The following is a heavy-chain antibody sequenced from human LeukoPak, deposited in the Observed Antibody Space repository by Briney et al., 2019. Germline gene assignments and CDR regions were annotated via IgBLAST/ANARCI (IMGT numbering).Heavy chain of an antibody. J-gene: IGHJ6*03. Sequence: SETLSLTCTVSGGSISSYYWSWIRQPPGKGLEWIGYIYYSGSTNYNPSLKSRVTISVDTSKNRFTLKLRSVTAADTAVYYCARTTTVRGTYYMDVWGKGTTVTVSS. V-gene: IGHV4-59*01. CDR3: ARTTTVRGTYYMDV. CDR2: IYYSGST. CDR1: GGSISSYY. D-gene: IGHD3-10*01.